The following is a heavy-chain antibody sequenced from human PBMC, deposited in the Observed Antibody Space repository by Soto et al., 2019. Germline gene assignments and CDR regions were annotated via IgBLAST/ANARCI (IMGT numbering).Heavy chain of an antibody. V-gene: IGHV3-23*01. CDR3: AKKVNSGPGSQYFDY. D-gene: IGHD3-10*01. J-gene: IGHJ4*02. CDR1: GFTFSSYS. CDR2: FRTGADDGTT. Sequence: PGGSLRLSCAASGFTFSSYSMSWVRQAPGKGLEWVSGFRTGADDGTTYYADSVKGRFTISRDISENTLFLQMNSLRAEDTAIYYCAKKVNSGPGSQYFDYWGQGTLVTVSS.